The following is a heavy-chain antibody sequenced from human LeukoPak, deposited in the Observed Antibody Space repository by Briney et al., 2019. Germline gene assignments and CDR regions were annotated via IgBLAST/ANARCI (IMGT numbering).Heavy chain of an antibody. CDR3: ARESGGPDY. CDR2: IDTSGST. CDR1: GGSISSYY. Sequence: SETLSLTCTVSGGSISSYYWSWIRQPPGKGLEWIGRIDTSGSTNYNPSLKSRVTISVDTSKNQFSLKLSSVTAADTAVYYCARESGGPDYWGQGTLVTVSS. J-gene: IGHJ4*02. D-gene: IGHD2-15*01. V-gene: IGHV4-4*08.